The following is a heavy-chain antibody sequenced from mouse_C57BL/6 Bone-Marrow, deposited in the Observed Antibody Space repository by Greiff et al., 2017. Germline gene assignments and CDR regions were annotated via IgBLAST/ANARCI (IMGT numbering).Heavy chain of an antibody. CDR1: GYAFSGYW. CDR3: GRELCKYYGITRGF. V-gene: IGHV1-80*01. Sequence: QVQLQQSGAELVKPGASVKISCKASGYAFSGYWMNWVKQRPGKGLEWIGQIYPGNGDTNYNGKFKGKATLTAAKSSSTAYMQLSSLTSDDSAVYICGRELCKYYGITRGFGGKGNAHRVST. D-gene: IGHD1-1*01. CDR2: IYPGNGDT. J-gene: IGHJ2*01.